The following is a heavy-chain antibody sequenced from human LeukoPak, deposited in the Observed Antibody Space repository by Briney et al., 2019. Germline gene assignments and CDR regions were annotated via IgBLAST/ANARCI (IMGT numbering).Heavy chain of an antibody. CDR3: ARGLGGYSNLHFQH. V-gene: IGHV3-30-3*01. J-gene: IGHJ1*01. Sequence: PGRSLRLSCAASGFTFSSYAMHWVRQAPGKGLEWVAVISYDGSNKYYADSVKGRFTISRDNSKNTLYLQMNSLRAEDTAVYYCARGLGGYSNLHFQHWGQGTLVTVSS. CDR2: ISYDGSNK. CDR1: GFTFSSYA. D-gene: IGHD4-11*01.